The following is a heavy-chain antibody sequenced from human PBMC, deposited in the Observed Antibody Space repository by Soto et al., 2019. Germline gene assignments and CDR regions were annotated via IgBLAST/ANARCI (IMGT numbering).Heavy chain of an antibody. V-gene: IGHV1-18*04. Sequence: SVKVSCKASCYTFTSYGISWVRQAPVQGLEWMGWISAYNGNTNYAQKLQGRVTMTTDTSTSTAYMELRSLRSEDTAVYYCARDHVDIVVALAGTGDPRGFDYWGQGTLVTVYS. J-gene: IGHJ4*02. CDR1: CYTFTSYG. CDR3: ARDHVDIVVALAGTGDPRGFDY. CDR2: ISAYNGNT. D-gene: IGHD6-19*01.